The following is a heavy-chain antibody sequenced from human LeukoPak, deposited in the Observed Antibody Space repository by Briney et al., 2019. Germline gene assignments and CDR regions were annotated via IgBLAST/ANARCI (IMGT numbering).Heavy chain of an antibody. D-gene: IGHD3-10*01. V-gene: IGHV4-34*01. J-gene: IGHJ4*02. CDR1: GGSFSGYY. Sequence: KPSETLSLTCAVYGGSFSGYYWSWIRQPPGKGLEWIGEINHSGSTNYNPSLKSRVTISVDTSKNQFSLKLSSVTAADTAVYYCARLLLWFGELSFDYRGQGTLVTVSS. CDR2: INHSGST. CDR3: ARLLLWFGELSFDY.